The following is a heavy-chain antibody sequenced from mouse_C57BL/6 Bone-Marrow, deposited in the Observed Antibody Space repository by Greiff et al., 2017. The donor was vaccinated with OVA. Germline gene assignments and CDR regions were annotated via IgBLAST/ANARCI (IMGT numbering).Heavy chain of an antibody. CDR1: GFTFSDFY. Sequence: EVQRVESGGGLVQSGRSLRLSCATSGFTFSDFYMEWVRQAPGKGLEWIAASRNKANDYTTEYSASVKGRFIVSRDTSQSILYLQMNALRAEDTAIYYCAREISGYFDVWGTGTTVTVSS. CDR3: AREISGYFDV. CDR2: SRNKANDYTT. V-gene: IGHV7-1*01. J-gene: IGHJ1*03.